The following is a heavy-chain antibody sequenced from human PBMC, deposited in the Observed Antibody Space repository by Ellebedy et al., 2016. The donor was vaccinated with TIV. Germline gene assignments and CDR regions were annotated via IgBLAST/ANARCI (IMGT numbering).Heavy chain of an antibody. CDR3: ARDGVVVPLVS. D-gene: IGHD2-15*01. V-gene: IGHV3-48*01. CDR2: ISSSSSTI. J-gene: IGHJ5*02. CDR1: GFTFSSYA. Sequence: GESLKISXAASGFTFSSYAMSWVRQAPGKGLEWVSYISSSSSTIYYADSVKGRFTISRDNSKNTLYLQMNSLRAEDTAVYYCARDGVVVPLVSWGQGTLVTVSS.